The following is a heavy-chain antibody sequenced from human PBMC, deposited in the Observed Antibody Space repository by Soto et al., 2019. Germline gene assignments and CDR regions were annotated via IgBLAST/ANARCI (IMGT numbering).Heavy chain of an antibody. Sequence: HPGGSLRLSCAASVFTFSSYAMSWVRQAPGKGLEWVSAISGSGGSTYYADSVKGRFTISRDNSKNTLYLQMNSLRAEDTAVYYCARVMPESGAFDIWGQGTMVTVSS. D-gene: IGHD1-26*01. J-gene: IGHJ3*02. CDR3: ARVMPESGAFDI. CDR2: ISGSGGST. V-gene: IGHV3-23*01. CDR1: VFTFSSYA.